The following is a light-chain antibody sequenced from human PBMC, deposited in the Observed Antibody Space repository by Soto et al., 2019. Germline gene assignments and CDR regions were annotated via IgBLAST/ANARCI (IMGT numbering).Light chain of an antibody. CDR1: QDISNY. Sequence: DIQMTQSPSSLSASVGDRVTITCQASQDISNYLNWYQQKPGKAPKLLSDDASNLETGVPSRFSDSGSWTDFPFTISSLQPIYIATSYFQHYVKLPPLTFGGETKVQIK. CDR2: DAS. V-gene: IGKV1-33*01. J-gene: IGKJ4*01. CDR3: QHYVKLPPLT.